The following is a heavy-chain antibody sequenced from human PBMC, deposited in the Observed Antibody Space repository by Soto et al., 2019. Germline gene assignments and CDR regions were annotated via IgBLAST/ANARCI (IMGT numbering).Heavy chain of an antibody. D-gene: IGHD3-10*01. Sequence: QVQLVESGGGVVQPGRSLRPSCAASGFTFSSYAMHWVRQAPGKGLEWVAVISYDGSNKYYADSVKGRFTISRDNSKNTLYLQMNSLRAEDTAVYYCASSPGPYFDYWGQGTLVTVSS. CDR2: ISYDGSNK. J-gene: IGHJ4*02. V-gene: IGHV3-30-3*01. CDR3: ASSPGPYFDY. CDR1: GFTFSSYA.